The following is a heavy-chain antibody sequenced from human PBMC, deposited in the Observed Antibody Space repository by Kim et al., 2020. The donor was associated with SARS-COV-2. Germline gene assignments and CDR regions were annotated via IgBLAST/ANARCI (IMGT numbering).Heavy chain of an antibody. CDR1: GGSFSGYY. CDR2: INHSGST. J-gene: IGHJ5*02. Sequence: SETLSLTCAVYGGSFSGYYWSWIRQPPGKGLEWIGEINHSGSTNYNPSLKSRVTISVDTSKNQFSLKLSSVAVADTAVYYCARYRQKYCSSTSCYTVRYNWFDPWGQGTLVTVSS. D-gene: IGHD2-2*02. V-gene: IGHV4-34*01. CDR3: ARYRQKYCSSTSCYTVRYNWFDP.